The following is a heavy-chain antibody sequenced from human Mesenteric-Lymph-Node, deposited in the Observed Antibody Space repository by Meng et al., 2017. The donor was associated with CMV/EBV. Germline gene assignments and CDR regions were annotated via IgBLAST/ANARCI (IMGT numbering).Heavy chain of an antibody. V-gene: IGHV3-11*04. CDR2: ISSSGSTI. CDR3: ARDLQLDDAFDI. J-gene: IGHJ3*02. Sequence: LTCAASGFTFSDYYMSWLRQAPGKGLEWVSYISSSGSTIYYADSVKGRFTISRDNAKNSLYLQMNSLRAEDTAVYYCARDLQLDDAFDIWGQGTMVTVSS. D-gene: IGHD5-18*01. CDR1: GFTFSDYY.